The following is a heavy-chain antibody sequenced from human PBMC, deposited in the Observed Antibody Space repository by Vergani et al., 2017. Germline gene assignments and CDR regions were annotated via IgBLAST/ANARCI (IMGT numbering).Heavy chain of an antibody. J-gene: IGHJ4*02. CDR1: GFTFDDYT. CDR2: ISWDGGST. CDR3: AKFPLNITTPDRGDF. D-gene: IGHD1-1*01. Sequence: EVQLVESGGVVVQHGGSLRLSCAASGFTFDDYTMHWVRQAPGKGLEWVSLISWDGGSTYYEDSVKGRFTISRDNSKNTLFLQMHSLRVEDTALYYCAKFPLNITTPDRGDFWGQGSLVTVSS. V-gene: IGHV3-43*01.